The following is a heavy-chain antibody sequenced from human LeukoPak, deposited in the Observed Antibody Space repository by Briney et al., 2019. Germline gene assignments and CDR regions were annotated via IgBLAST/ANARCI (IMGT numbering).Heavy chain of an antibody. J-gene: IGHJ4*02. CDR1: GFTFSSYG. CDR3: AKVTDRIAAAGTLDY. Sequence: GGSLRLSCAASGFTFSSYGMHWVRQAPGKGPEWVAVIWYDGSNKYYADSVKGRFTISRDNSKNTLYLQMNSLRAEDTAVYYCAKVTDRIAAAGTLDYWGQGTLVTVSS. CDR2: IWYDGSNK. V-gene: IGHV3-33*06. D-gene: IGHD6-13*01.